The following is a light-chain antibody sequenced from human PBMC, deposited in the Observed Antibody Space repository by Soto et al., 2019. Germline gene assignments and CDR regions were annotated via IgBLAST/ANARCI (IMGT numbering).Light chain of an antibody. V-gene: IGKV3-15*01. CDR3: QQYKNWPQVT. Sequence: EIVMTQSPATLSVSPGERATLSCRASQTVNSNLAWYQQKPGQAPRLLIHGASTRATGIPARFSGSGSGTEFALTISSLQSEDFAVYYCQQYKNWPQVTFGGGTKVDIK. CDR1: QTVNSN. CDR2: GAS. J-gene: IGKJ4*01.